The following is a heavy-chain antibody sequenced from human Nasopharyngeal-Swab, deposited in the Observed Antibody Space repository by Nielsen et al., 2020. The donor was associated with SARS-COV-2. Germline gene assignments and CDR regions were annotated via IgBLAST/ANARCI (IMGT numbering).Heavy chain of an antibody. Sequence: SLKISCAASRFTFDDYAMHWVRQAPGKGLEWVSGISWNSGSIGYADSVKGRFTISRDNAKNSLYLQMNSLRAEDTALYYCAGVLSATYWGQGTLVTVSS. V-gene: IGHV3-9*01. D-gene: IGHD2-8*01. CDR3: AGVLSATY. CDR2: ISWNSGSI. J-gene: IGHJ4*02. CDR1: RFTFDDYA.